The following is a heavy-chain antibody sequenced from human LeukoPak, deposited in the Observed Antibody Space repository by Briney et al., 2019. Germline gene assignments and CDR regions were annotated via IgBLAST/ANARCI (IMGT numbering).Heavy chain of an antibody. Sequence: ASVKVSCKVSGYTFTSSYMHWVRQAPGQGLEWMGIINPSGGSTSYAQKFQGRVTMTRDMSTSTVYMELSSLRSEDTAVYYCARDRDYYYMDVWGKGTTVTVSS. CDR1: GYTFTSSY. J-gene: IGHJ6*03. V-gene: IGHV1-46*01. CDR2: INPSGGST. CDR3: ARDRDYYYMDV.